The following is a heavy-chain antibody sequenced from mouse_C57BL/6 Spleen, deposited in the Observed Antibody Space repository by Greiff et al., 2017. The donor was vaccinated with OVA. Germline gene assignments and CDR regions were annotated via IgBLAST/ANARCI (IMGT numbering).Heavy chain of an antibody. Sequence: VQLQQSGPELVKPGASVKMSCKASGYTFTDYNMHWVKQSHGKSLEWIGYINPNNGGTSYNQKFKGKATLTVNKSSSTAYMELRSLTSEDSAVYYCARGSITTVVAPGTTDYWGQGTTLTVSS. CDR1: GYTFTDYN. CDR3: ARGSITTVVAPGTTDY. CDR2: INPNNGGT. J-gene: IGHJ2*01. V-gene: IGHV1-22*01. D-gene: IGHD1-1*01.